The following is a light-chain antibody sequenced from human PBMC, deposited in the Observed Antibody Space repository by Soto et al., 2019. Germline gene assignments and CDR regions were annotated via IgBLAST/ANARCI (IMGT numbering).Light chain of an antibody. V-gene: IGLV2-14*01. Sequence: QSVLTQPASVSGSPEQSITISCTGTSSDVGGYNYVSWYQQHPGKAPNLIIFDVSNRPSGVSNRFSGSKSGNSASLTISGLQAEDEADYYCSSYTGSNTPVVFGGGTKVTVL. CDR3: SSYTGSNTPVV. CDR2: DVS. CDR1: SSDVGGYNY. J-gene: IGLJ2*01.